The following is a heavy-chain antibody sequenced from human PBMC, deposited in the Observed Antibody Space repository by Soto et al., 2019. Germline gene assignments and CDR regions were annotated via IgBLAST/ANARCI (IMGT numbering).Heavy chain of an antibody. V-gene: IGHV3-21*01. D-gene: IGHD2-21*02. J-gene: IGHJ6*02. CDR1: GFTFSSYS. CDR2: IGTRSDI. Sequence: PGGSLRLSCAASGFTFSSYSMNWVRQAPGKGLEWVSSIGTRSDIYYADSVKGRFTISRDNAKNSLSLQMNSLRAEDTGVYYCAREETAWPLAYGLDVWGQGTTVTVPS. CDR3: AREETAWPLAYGLDV.